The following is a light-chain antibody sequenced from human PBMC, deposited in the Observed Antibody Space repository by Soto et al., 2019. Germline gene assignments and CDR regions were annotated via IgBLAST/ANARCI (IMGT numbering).Light chain of an antibody. Sequence: QSALTQPASVSGSPGQSITISCTGSSSDVGSYNFVSWYQQHPGKTPTLMIYEVSKRPSGVSNRFSGSKSGNTASLTISGLQAEDEADYYCSYGGSNLYMMFGGGTKLTVL. V-gene: IGLV2-23*02. CDR1: SSDVGSYNF. CDR3: CSYGGSNLYMM. CDR2: EVS. J-gene: IGLJ3*02.